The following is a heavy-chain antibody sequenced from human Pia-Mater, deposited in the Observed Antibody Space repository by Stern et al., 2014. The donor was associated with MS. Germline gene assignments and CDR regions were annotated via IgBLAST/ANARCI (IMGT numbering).Heavy chain of an antibody. CDR1: GYNFTTYW. V-gene: IGHV5-51*01. Sequence: VQLGQSGAEVKKPGESLKISCKGSGYNFTTYWIAWVRQMPGRGLEWMGLIYPGHSQTRYSPSFQGHVTMSADTSISPAYLQWSSLKASDTAIYYCARPSNSGLFLHHWGQGTLVTVSS. CDR2: IYPGHSQT. D-gene: IGHD6-19*01. CDR3: ARPSNSGLFLHH. J-gene: IGHJ1*01.